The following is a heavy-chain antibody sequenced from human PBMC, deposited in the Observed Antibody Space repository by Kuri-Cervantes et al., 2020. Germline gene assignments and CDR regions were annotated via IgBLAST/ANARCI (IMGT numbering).Heavy chain of an antibody. Sequence: SETLSLTCTVSGGSISSSSYYWGWIRQPPGEGLEYIGYIYYTGSTNYNPSLKSRVTISVDTSKNQFSLKLHPVTAADTAMYYCGRFSYHSSGRNYYFDQWGQGTLVTVSS. J-gene: IGHJ4*02. CDR1: GGSISSSSYY. V-gene: IGHV4-61*05. CDR3: GRFSYHSSGRNYYFDQ. D-gene: IGHD6-19*01. CDR2: IYYTGST.